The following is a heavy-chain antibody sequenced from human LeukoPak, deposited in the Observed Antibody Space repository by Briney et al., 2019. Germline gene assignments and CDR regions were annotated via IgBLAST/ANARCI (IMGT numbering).Heavy chain of an antibody. D-gene: IGHD3-22*01. J-gene: IGHJ4*02. CDR1: GYSFTNDG. Sequence: PPASVKVSCKTSGYSFTNDGISWVRQAPGKGLEWMGWVSGINGNTKYAQSLQGRVLMTTDTSTTTGHMELRSLRSDDTAVYFCARVQDADMIVEDFWGQGTLVIVSS. V-gene: IGHV1-18*01. CDR2: VSGINGNT. CDR3: ARVQDADMIVEDF.